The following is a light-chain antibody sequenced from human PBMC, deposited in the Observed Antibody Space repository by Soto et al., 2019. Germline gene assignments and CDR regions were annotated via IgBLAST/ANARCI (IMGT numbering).Light chain of an antibody. Sequence: IQFTQSPSSLSASVGDRVTITCRASQGISSYLGWYRHKPGKAPNLLIYDASTLQSGVPSRFSCGGAGPDCTRPISSLQPEDVSTDSCPQVNVYPSTFGGGTKVDI. V-gene: IGKV1-9*01. J-gene: IGKJ4*01. CDR1: QGISSY. CDR2: DAS. CDR3: PQVNVYPST.